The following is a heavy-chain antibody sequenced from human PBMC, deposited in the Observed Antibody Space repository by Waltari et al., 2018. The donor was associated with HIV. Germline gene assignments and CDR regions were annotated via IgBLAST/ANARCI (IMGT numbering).Heavy chain of an antibody. CDR3: ARGGASGGFDL. CDR2: SDPGSGTA. V-gene: IGHV1-3*02. CDR1: GYSCTSHA. J-gene: IGHJ4*02. Sequence: QVQLVQSGTELKRPGESVKISCRASGYSCTSHAIHWVRQAPGQGLQYVGWSDPGSGTAKFSENLQTKVTFSRDTSATTAFMEVRNLKYEDVAVFYCARGGASGGFDLWGQGTLVIVSS. D-gene: IGHD3-10*01.